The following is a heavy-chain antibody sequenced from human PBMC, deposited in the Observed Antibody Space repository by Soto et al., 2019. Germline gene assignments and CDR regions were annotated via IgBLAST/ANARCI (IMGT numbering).Heavy chain of an antibody. CDR1: GASISSGGYY. D-gene: IGHD2-15*01. CDR3: ARDLLGRLDY. CDR2: IYYSGST. V-gene: IGHV4-31*03. J-gene: IGHJ4*02. Sequence: SETLSLTCTVSGASISSGGYYWSWIRQHPGKGLEWIGYIYYSGSTYYNPSLKSRVTISVDTSKNQFSLKLSSVTAADTAVYYCARDLLGRLDYWGQGTLVTVSS.